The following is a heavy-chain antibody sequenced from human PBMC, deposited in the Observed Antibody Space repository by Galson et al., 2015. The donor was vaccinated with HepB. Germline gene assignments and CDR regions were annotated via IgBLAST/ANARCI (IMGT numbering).Heavy chain of an antibody. Sequence: SLRLSCAASGFTFSSYAMSWVRQAPGKGLEWVSAISGSGGSTYYADSVKGRFTISRDNSKNTLYLQMNSLRAEDTAVYYCAKGGWGSLCGMDVWGQGTTVTVSS. CDR2: ISGSGGST. CDR3: AKGGWGSLCGMDV. V-gene: IGHV3-23*01. CDR1: GFTFSSYA. D-gene: IGHD1-26*01. J-gene: IGHJ6*02.